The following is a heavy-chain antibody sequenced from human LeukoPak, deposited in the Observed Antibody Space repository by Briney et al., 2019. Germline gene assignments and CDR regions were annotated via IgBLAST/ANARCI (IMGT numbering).Heavy chain of an antibody. V-gene: IGHV3-74*01. CDR1: GFTFSSYW. Sequence: GGSLRLSCAASGFTFSSYWMHWVRQAPGKGLVWVSRINSDGSITNYADSVEGRFTVSRDNAKNTLYLQMNSLGVEDSAIYYCARAGNYYFTYWGQGTLVTVSS. CDR3: ARAGNYYFTY. CDR2: INSDGSIT. D-gene: IGHD1-7*01. J-gene: IGHJ4*02.